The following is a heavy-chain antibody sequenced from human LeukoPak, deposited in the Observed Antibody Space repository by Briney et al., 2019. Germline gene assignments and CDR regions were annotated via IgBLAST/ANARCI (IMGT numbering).Heavy chain of an antibody. D-gene: IGHD4-23*01. J-gene: IGHJ4*02. V-gene: IGHV4-59*08. CDR1: GGSMSSYF. CDR2: IYYSGST. CDR3: ARLRSYDYGGNGLDY. Sequence: SETLSLTCTVSGGSMSSYFWSWIRQPPGKGLEWIGYIYYSGSTNYNPSLKSRVTISVDTSKNQFSLKLSSVTAADTAVYYCARLRSYDYGGNGLDYWGQGTLVTVSS.